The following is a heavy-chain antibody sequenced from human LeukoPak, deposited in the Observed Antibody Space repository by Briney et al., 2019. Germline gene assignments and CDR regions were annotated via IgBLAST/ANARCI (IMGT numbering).Heavy chain of an antibody. CDR2: IKQDGSEK. CDR1: GFTFGDYA. Sequence: GGSLRLSCTASGFTFGDYAMSWVRQAPGKGLEWVATIKQDGSEKYYVDSVKGRFTISRDNAKNSLYLQMNSLKAEDTAVYYCARDRNTDFWSGYYTNYCDYWGQGTLVTVSS. D-gene: IGHD3-3*01. CDR3: ARDRNTDFWSGYYTNYCDY. V-gene: IGHV3-7*01. J-gene: IGHJ4*02.